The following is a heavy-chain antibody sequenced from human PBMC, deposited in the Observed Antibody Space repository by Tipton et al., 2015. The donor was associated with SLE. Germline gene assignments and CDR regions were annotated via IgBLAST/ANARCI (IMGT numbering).Heavy chain of an antibody. J-gene: IGHJ3*02. D-gene: IGHD2-2*01. CDR2: INHSGST. CDR1: GGSFSGYY. V-gene: IGHV4-34*01. CDR3: AREDCSGTSCYQDAFDI. Sequence: TLSLTCAVYGGSFSGYYWSWIRQPPGKGLEWIGEINHSGSTNYNPSLKSRVTISVDTSKNQFSLKLSSVTAADTAVYYCAREDCSGTSCYQDAFDIWGQGTMVTVSS.